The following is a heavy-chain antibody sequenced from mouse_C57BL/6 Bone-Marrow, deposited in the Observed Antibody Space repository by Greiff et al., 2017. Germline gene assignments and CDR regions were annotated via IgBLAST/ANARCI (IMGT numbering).Heavy chain of an antibody. D-gene: IGHD1-1*01. J-gene: IGHJ1*03. CDR2: ISPRDGST. CDR3: ARDDGSSYWYFDV. CDR1: GYTFTSYD. Sequence: QVQLKQSGPELVQPGASVKLSCKASGYTFTSYDINWVQQRPGPGLEWIGWISPRDGSTKYNEKFKGTATLTVDTSSSTAYMELHSLTSEDSAVYVCARDDGSSYWYFDVWGTGTTVTVSS. V-gene: IGHV1-85*01.